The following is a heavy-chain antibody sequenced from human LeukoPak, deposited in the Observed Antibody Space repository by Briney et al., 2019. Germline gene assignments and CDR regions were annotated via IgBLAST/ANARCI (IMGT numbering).Heavy chain of an antibody. J-gene: IGHJ4*02. V-gene: IGHV4-39*01. CDR2: IYYSGST. Sequence: SETLSLTCTVSGGSISSSSYYWGWIRQPPGKGLEWIGSIYYSGSTYYNPSLKSRVTISVDTSKNQFSLKLSSVTAADTGVYFCAGASGVIVVVPAAPIDYWGQGTLVTVSS. D-gene: IGHD2-2*01. CDR1: GGSISSSSYY. CDR3: AGASGVIVVVPAAPIDY.